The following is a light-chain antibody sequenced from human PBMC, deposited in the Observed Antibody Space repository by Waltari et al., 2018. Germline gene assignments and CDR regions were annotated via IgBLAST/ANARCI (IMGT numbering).Light chain of an antibody. CDR3: SAWDDSLNAWV. Sequence: QSVLTQPPSVSGTPGQRVTISCPGSSSNIGSYAVNWYQQFPGTAPKLLIYYNNRRPSGVPDRFSGSKSGTSASLAISGLQSADDANYHCSAWDDSLNAWVVGGGTRLTVL. CDR2: YNN. CDR1: SSNIGSYA. V-gene: IGLV1-44*01. J-gene: IGLJ3*02.